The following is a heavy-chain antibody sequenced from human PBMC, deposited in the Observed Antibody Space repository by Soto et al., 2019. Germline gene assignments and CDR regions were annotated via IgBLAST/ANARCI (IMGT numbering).Heavy chain of an antibody. J-gene: IGHJ4*02. CDR3: AGRTKTSIAARALDY. CDR1: GYSFTSYW. D-gene: IGHD6-6*01. CDR2: IDPSDSYT. Sequence: PGESLKISCKGSGYSFTSYWISWVRQMPGKGLEWMGRIDPSDSYTNFSPSFQGHVTISADKSISTAYLQWSSLKASDTSMYYCAGRTKTSIAARALDYWGQGTLVTVSS. V-gene: IGHV5-10-1*01.